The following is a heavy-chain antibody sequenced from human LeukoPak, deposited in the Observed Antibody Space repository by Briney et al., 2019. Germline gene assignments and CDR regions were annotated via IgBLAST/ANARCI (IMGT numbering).Heavy chain of an antibody. D-gene: IGHD6-19*01. CDR2: IKSKTDGGTT. Sequence: PGGSLRLSCAASGFTFSIAWMSWVRQAPGKGLEWVGRIKSKTDGGTTDYAAPVKGRFTISRDDSKNTLYLQMNSLKTEDTAVYYCTTDPPPYSSGLYFDYWGQGTLVTVSS. J-gene: IGHJ4*02. CDR3: TTDPPPYSSGLYFDY. CDR1: GFTFSIAW. V-gene: IGHV3-15*01.